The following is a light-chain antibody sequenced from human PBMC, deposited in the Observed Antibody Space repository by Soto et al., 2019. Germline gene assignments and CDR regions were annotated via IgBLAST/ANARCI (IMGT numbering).Light chain of an antibody. CDR1: QSIRNN. J-gene: IGKJ2*01. CDR2: GAS. Sequence: EIVMTQSPATLSVSPGERATLSCRASQSIRNNLAWYQQRPGQSPRLLISGASTRASGIPARFSGSGSGTDFPLTISRLQAEDFAIYYCQHYNDSRSTFGQGTSVE. V-gene: IGKV3-15*01. CDR3: QHYNDSRST.